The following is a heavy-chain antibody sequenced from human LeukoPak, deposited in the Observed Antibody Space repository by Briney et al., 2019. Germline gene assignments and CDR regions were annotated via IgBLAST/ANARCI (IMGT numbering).Heavy chain of an antibody. V-gene: IGHV3-48*01. CDR3: ARDSNFYDSGTYWGYYFDY. CDR2: ISSSSSNV. D-gene: IGHD3-10*01. Sequence: GGSLRLSCAASGLTLSRYSMNWVRQAPGKGLEWVSYISSSSSNVNYAESVKGRFTISRDNAKNSSHLQTNSLRAEDTAVYYCARDSNFYDSGTYWGYYFDYWGQGTLVTVSS. CDR1: GLTLSRYS. J-gene: IGHJ4*02.